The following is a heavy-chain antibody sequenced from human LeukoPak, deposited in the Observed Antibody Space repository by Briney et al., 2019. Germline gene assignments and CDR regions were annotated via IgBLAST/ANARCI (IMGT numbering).Heavy chain of an antibody. CDR2: MNPNSGNT. D-gene: IGHD6-13*01. CDR1: GYTFTSYD. Sequence: ASVKVSCKASGYTFTSYDINWVRQATGQGLEWMGWMNPNSGNTGYAQKFQGRVTMTRNTSISTAHMELSSLRSEDTAAYYCARAYQAYSYSSSWYFYYYYGMDVWGQGTTVTVSS. CDR3: ARAYQAYSYSSSWYFYYYYGMDV. V-gene: IGHV1-8*01. J-gene: IGHJ6*02.